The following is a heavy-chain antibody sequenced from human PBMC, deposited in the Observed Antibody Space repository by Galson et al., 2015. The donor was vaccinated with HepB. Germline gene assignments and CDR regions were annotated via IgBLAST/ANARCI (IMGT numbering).Heavy chain of an antibody. Sequence: SVKVSCKASGYTFTGYYMHWVRQAPGQGLEWMGWINPNSGGTNYAQKFQGRVTMTRDTSISTAYMELSRLRSDDTAVYYCARVQSRSYYRSGIAARPGLDYWGQGTLVTVSS. CDR2: INPNSGGT. CDR3: ARVQSRSYYRSGIAARPGLDY. CDR1: GYTFTGYY. J-gene: IGHJ4*02. D-gene: IGHD6-6*01. V-gene: IGHV1-2*02.